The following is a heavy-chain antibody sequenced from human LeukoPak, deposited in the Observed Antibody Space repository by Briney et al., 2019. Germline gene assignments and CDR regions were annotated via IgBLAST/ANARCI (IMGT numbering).Heavy chain of an antibody. V-gene: IGHV3-48*04. CDR1: GFTFSNYN. D-gene: IGHD3-22*01. CDR2: ITLSRTTI. CDR3: ARHVVAVGFDY. J-gene: IGHJ4*02. Sequence: GGSLRLSCAASGFTFSNYNMNWVRQAPGKGLEWVAYITLSRTTIYYADSVKGRFTISRDNAKNSLYLQMNSLRAEDTAVYYCARHVVAVGFDYWGQGTLVTVSS.